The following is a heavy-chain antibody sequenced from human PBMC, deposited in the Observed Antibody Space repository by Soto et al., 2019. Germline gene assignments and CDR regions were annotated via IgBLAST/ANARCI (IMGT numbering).Heavy chain of an antibody. CDR3: ARDKITGLFDY. CDR1: GGSFSGYY. CDR2: INHSGST. Sequence: QVQLQQWGAGLLKPSETLSLTCAVYGGSFSGYYWTWIRQPPGTGLEWIGEINHSGSTNYNPSLKSLVTISVYTSKNQFSLTLTSVTAADTAVYYFARDKITGLFDYWGQGTLVTVSS. J-gene: IGHJ4*02. V-gene: IGHV4-34*01. D-gene: IGHD2-8*02.